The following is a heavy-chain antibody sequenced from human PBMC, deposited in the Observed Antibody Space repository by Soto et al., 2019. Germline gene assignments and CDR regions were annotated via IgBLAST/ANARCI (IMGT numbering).Heavy chain of an antibody. CDR3: ARGLDPAYCGGDCALGGVYYYYGMDV. V-gene: IGHV3-30-3*01. Sequence: GSLRLSCAASGFTFSSYAMHWVRQAPGMGLEWVAVISYDGSNKYYADSVKGRFTISRDNSKNTLYLQMNSLRAEDTAVYYCARGLDPAYCGGDCALGGVYYYYGMDVWGQGTTVTVSS. CDR1: GFTFSSYA. CDR2: ISYDGSNK. J-gene: IGHJ6*02. D-gene: IGHD2-21*02.